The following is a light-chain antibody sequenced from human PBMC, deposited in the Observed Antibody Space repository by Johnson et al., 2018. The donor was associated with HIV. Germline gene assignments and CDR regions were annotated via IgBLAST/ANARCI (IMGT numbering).Light chain of an antibody. Sequence: QSVLTQPPPLSAAPGQKVTISCSGSSSNIGNNYVSWYQQLPGTAPKLLIYDNNKRPSGIPDRFSGSQSGTSATLAITGLQTGDEAEYYCGTWDRSLNAGGVFGTGTKVTVL. CDR1: SSNIGNNY. J-gene: IGLJ1*01. CDR2: DNN. V-gene: IGLV1-51*01. CDR3: GTWDRSLNAGGV.